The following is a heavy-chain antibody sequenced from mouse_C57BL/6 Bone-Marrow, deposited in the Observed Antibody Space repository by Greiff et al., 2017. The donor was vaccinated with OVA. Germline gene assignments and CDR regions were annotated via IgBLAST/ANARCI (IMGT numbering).Heavy chain of an antibody. CDR1: GYTFTSYW. J-gene: IGHJ1*03. D-gene: IGHD1-1*01. CDR2: IYPGSGST. V-gene: IGHV1-55*01. CDR3: ARRTTTVVYWYFDV. Sequence: QVQLQQSGAELVKPGASVKMSCKASGYTFTSYWITWVKQRPGQGLEWIGDIYPGSGSTNYNEKFKSKATLTVDTSSSTAYMQLSSLTSEDSAVYYCARRTTTVVYWYFDVWGTGTTVTVSS.